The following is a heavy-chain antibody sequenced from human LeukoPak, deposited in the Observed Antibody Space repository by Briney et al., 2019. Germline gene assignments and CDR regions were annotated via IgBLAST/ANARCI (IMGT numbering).Heavy chain of an antibody. CDR3: ARDGAVDTAMVATNDAFDI. J-gene: IGHJ3*02. D-gene: IGHD5-18*01. CDR1: GYTFTGYY. V-gene: IGHV1-2*02. Sequence: ASVKVSCKASGYTFTGYYMHWVRQAPGQGLEWMGWINPNSGGTNYAQKFQGRVTMTRDTSISTAYMELSRLRSDDTAVYYCARDGAVDTAMVATNDAFDIWGQGTMVTVSS. CDR2: INPNSGGT.